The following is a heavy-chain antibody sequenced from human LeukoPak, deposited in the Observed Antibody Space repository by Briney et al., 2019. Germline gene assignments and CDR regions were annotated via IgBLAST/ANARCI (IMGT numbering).Heavy chain of an antibody. V-gene: IGHV3-48*03. CDR2: ISSSGSTI. D-gene: IGHD5-12*01. CDR1: GFTFSSYE. CDR3: ARGPSGYHNI. Sequence: GGSLRLSCAASGFTFSSYEMNWVRQAPGKGLEWVSYISSSGSTIYYADSVKGRFTISRDSSKNTLYLQMNSLRAEDTAVYYCARGPSGYHNIGGQGTLVTVSS. J-gene: IGHJ4*02.